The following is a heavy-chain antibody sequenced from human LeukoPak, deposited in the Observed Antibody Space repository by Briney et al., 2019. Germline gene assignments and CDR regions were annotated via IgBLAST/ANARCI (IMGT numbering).Heavy chain of an antibody. V-gene: IGHV3-21*06. Sequence: GESLRLSCAATGFTFRDSRMNWVRQAPGKGLEWVSYISSISAYLHYSDAVKGRFTISRDNAKDSVYFQMNSLRAEDSALYYCARGRSSSYHPTIFDVWGQGTMVIVSS. CDR3: ARGRSSSYHPTIFDV. D-gene: IGHD6-19*01. CDR2: ISSISAYL. CDR1: GFTFRDSR. J-gene: IGHJ3*01.